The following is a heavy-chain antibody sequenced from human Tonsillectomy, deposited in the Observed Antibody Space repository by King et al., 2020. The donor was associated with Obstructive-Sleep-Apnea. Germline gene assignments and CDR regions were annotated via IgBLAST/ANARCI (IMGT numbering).Heavy chain of an antibody. CDR3: AKPVLYYYGSGSFDN. CDR2: ISAGGGST. V-gene: IGHV3-23*04. J-gene: IGHJ4*02. Sequence: VQLVESGGGLVQTGGSLRLSCAASRFSFSKYAMNWVRQAPGKGLEWVSTISAGGGSTFYADFVKGRFTISRDNSMNTLFLQMNSLRAEDTAVYYCAKPVLYYYGSGSFDNWGQGTLVTVSS. D-gene: IGHD3-10*01. CDR1: RFSFSKYA.